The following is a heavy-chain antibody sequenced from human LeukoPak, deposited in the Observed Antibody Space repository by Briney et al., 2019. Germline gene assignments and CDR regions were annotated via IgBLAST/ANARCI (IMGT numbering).Heavy chain of an antibody. V-gene: IGHV4-39*01. J-gene: IGHJ3*02. CDR2: IYYSGST. D-gene: IGHD2-2*01. CDR3: AKPVVPAAYDAFDI. Sequence: SETLSLTCSGSGGSISSSSYYWNWIRQPPGKGLEWIGSIYYSGSTYYNPSLKSRFTISVDTSKNQFSLKLSSVTAADTAVYYCAKPVVPAAYDAFDIWGQGTMVTVSS. CDR1: GGSISSSSYY.